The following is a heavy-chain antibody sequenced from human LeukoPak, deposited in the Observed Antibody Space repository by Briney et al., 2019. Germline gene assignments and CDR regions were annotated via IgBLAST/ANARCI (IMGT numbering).Heavy chain of an antibody. CDR1: GGSISSSSYY. V-gene: IGHV4-39*01. D-gene: IGHD5-18*01. CDR2: IYYSGST. Sequence: SETLSLTCTVSGGSISSSSYYWGWIRQPPGQGLEWIGSIYYSGSTYNNLALKSRVTISVDTSKNQFSLKLSSVTAADTAVYYCARRDDRGYTYGYFDYWGQGILVTVSS. CDR3: ARRDDRGYTYGYFDY. J-gene: IGHJ4*02.